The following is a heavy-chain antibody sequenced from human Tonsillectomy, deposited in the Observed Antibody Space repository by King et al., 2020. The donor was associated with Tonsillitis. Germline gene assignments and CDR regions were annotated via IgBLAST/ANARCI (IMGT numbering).Heavy chain of an antibody. CDR2: INPNSGDT. CDR3: AGDFGIIGMTGWFDP. D-gene: IGHD1-20*01. CDR1: GYTFTDYY. Sequence: VQLVESGAEVKKPGASVKVSCKASGYTFTDYYMHWMRQAPGQGLEWMGWINPNSGDTNYAQKFQGRVTMTRDTSISTAYMELSRLRSDDTAVYYCAGDFGIIGMTGWFDPWGQGTLVTVSS. J-gene: IGHJ5*02. V-gene: IGHV1-2*02.